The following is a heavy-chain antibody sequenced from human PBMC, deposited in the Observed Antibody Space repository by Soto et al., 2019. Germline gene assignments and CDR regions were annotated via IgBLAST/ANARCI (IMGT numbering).Heavy chain of an antibody. CDR3: ARSMRTTVTTVSYYYYMDV. CDR1: GFTFSSYA. Sequence: GGSLRLSCAASGFTFSSYAMHWVRQAPGKGLEYVSAISSNGGSTYYANSVKGRFTISRDNSKNTLYLQMGSLRAEDMAVYYCARSMRTTVTTVSYYYYMDVWGKGTTVTVSS. CDR2: ISSNGGST. J-gene: IGHJ6*03. D-gene: IGHD4-4*01. V-gene: IGHV3-64*01.